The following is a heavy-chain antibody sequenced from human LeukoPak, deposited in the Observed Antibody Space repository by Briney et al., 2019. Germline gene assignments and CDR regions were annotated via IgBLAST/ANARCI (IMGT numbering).Heavy chain of an antibody. J-gene: IGHJ4*02. D-gene: IGHD6-19*01. CDR2: ISGDGTTT. Sequence: PGGSLRLSCAASGFTFADYFMHWVRQAPGKGLECISFISGDGTTTYYRDSVRGRFTISRDNSKNSLYLQLESLRADDTALYFCATSHGWSPDHWGRGTLVTVSS. CDR1: GFTFADYF. CDR3: ATSHGWSPDH. V-gene: IGHV3-43*02.